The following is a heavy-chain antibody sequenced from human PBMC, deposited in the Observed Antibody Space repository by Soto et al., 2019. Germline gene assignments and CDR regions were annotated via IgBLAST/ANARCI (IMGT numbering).Heavy chain of an antibody. CDR1: GLTFGSYW. Sequence: PGGSLRLSCAASGLTFGSYWMSWVRQAPGKGLEWLATIKWDASEKKYVDSVKGRFTMSRDNAQISLYLQMDSLRAEDTAVYYCARDSGDGSGTSVNHYLDYWGHGTLGTVS. CDR2: IKWDASEK. J-gene: IGHJ4*01. CDR3: ARDSGDGSGTSVNHYLDY. D-gene: IGHD3-10*01. V-gene: IGHV3-7*01.